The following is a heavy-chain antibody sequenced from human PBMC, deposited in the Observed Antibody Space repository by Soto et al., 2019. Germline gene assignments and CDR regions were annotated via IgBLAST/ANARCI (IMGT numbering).Heavy chain of an antibody. J-gene: IGHJ3*02. CDR3: ARGYWPSGYCYSGECLSTSYDI. V-gene: IGHV1-18*01. Sequence: SAKVSCKASRYIIKKYHIKSLRHAPGQGPEWMGWITPADGNINYAKKFQARVTMTTDTATNRAYMELGGLTSDDTAIYYCARGYWPSGYCYSGECLSTSYDIWGQATIVTVSS. CDR1: RYIIKKYH. D-gene: IGHD2-15*01. CDR2: ITPADGNI.